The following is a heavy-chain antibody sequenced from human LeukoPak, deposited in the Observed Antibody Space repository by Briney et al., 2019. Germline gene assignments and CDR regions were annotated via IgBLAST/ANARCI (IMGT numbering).Heavy chain of an antibody. V-gene: IGHV4-39*01. CDR1: GGAISSISYY. Sequence: PSGTLSLTCTVFGGAISSISYYWGWIRQPPGKGLEWIGSIYYSGSTYYNPSLKSRVTISVDTSKNQFSLKLSSVTAADTAVYYCARRGVLWSGSAHFDYWGHGTLVSVSS. CDR3: ARRGVLWSGSAHFDY. J-gene: IGHJ4*01. CDR2: IYYSGST. D-gene: IGHD3-3*01.